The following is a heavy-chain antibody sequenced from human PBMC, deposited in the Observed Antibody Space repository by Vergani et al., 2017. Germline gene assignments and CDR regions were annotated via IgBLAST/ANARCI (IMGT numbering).Heavy chain of an antibody. Sequence: QVQLVQSGAEVKKPGASVKVSCKASGYTFSTYGISWVRQAPGQGLEWMGWISAYNGNTNYPEKFQGRLTMTTDTSTRTAYLELRSLRSDDTAVYYCARDLNENDTYGRSGYWGAGALVAVAS. CDR1: GYTFSTYG. CDR2: ISAYNGNT. CDR3: ARDLNENDTYGRSGY. V-gene: IGHV1-18*01. J-gene: IGHJ1*01. D-gene: IGHD6-25*01.